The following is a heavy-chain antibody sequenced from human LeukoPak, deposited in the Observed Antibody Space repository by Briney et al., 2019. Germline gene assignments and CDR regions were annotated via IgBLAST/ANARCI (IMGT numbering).Heavy chain of an antibody. CDR3: ARRGYFDY. CDR1: GGSMSDYY. J-gene: IGHJ4*02. V-gene: IGHV4-59*08. CDR2: IYYSGSA. Sequence: PSETLSLTCTVSGGSMSDYYWGWIRQPPGKRLEWIGHIYYSGSAYYNPSLKSRVTISIDKSKNQFSLKLTSVTAADTAIYYCARRGYFDYWGQGILVTVSS.